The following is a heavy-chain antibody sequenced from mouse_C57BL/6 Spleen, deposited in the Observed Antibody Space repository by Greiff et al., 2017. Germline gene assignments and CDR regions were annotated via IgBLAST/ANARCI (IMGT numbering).Heavy chain of an antibody. Sequence: EVQGVESGGGLVQPGGSLKLSCAASGFTFSDYGMAWVRQAPRKGPEWVAFISNLAYSIYYADTVTGRFTISRENAKNTLYLEMSSLRSEDTAMYYCARHSGDYAMDYWGQGTSVTVSS. CDR2: ISNLAYSI. V-gene: IGHV5-15*01. CDR3: ARHSGDYAMDY. CDR1: GFTFSDYG. J-gene: IGHJ4*01.